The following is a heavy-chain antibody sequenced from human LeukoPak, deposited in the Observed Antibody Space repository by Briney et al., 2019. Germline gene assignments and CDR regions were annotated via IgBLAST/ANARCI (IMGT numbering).Heavy chain of an antibody. CDR1: GGSISSGGYY. CDR3: ARASYYYDSSGYPLYFQH. J-gene: IGHJ1*01. V-gene: IGHV4-31*03. D-gene: IGHD3-22*01. Sequence: PSETLSLTCTVSGGSISSGGYYWSWIRQHPGKGLEWIGYIYYSGSTYYNPSLKSRVTISVDTSKNQFSLKLRSVTAADTAVYYCARASYYYDSSGYPLYFQHWGQGTLVTVSS. CDR2: IYYSGST.